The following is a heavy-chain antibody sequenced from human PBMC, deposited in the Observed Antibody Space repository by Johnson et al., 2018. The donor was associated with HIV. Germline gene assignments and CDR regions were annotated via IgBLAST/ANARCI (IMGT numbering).Heavy chain of an antibody. CDR1: GFTFISYW. CDR3: ARAPWVVAATLPGAFDI. Sequence: VQLVESGGDVAQPGVSLRLPCAASGFTFISYWKSWVRQAPGIGLEWVANIKQAVSEKSYVASVQGRFTISRDNAKNSLYLQMNSLRAEDTAVYYCARAPWVVAATLPGAFDIWGQGTMVTVSS. J-gene: IGHJ3*02. D-gene: IGHD2-15*01. V-gene: IGHV3-7*01. CDR2: IKQAVSEK.